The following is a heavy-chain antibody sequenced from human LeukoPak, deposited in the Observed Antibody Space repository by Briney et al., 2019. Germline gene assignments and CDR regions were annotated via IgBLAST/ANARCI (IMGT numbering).Heavy chain of an antibody. D-gene: IGHD3-3*01. CDR3: ASLEGGPSDGR. CDR1: GFPVRSRY. CDR2: IYSGGTT. V-gene: IGHV3-53*01. J-gene: IGHJ4*02. Sequence: GGSLRLSCEVSGFPVRSRYMPWVRQPPGKGLECVAVIYSGGTTYHIDSVKGRFTISRDISKSTMYLEMNNLRVEDTATYYCASLEGGPSDGRWGQGTLVIVSS.